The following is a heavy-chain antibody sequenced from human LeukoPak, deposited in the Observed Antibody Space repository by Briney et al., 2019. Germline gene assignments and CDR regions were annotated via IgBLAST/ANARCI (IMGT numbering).Heavy chain of an antibody. CDR3: AREWRGDSGEMEFDY. Sequence: SETLSLTCAVYGGSFSGYYWSWIRQPPGKGLEWIGEINHSGSTNYNPSLKSRVTISVDTSKNQFSLKLSSVTAADTAVYYCAREWRGDSGEMEFDYWGQGTLVTVSS. CDR1: GGSFSGYY. CDR2: INHSGST. J-gene: IGHJ4*02. D-gene: IGHD2-21*02. V-gene: IGHV4-34*01.